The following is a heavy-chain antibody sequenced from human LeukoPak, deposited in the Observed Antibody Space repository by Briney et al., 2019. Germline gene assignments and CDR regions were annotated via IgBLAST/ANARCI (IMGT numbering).Heavy chain of an antibody. CDR3: ARVLSGTLTFDH. CDR2: ITSSSSYI. V-gene: IGHV3-21*01. Sequence: GGSLRLSCAASGFTFSSDTMNWVRQAPGKGLEWVSSITSSSSYIYYADSAKGRFTISRDNAKNSLFLQMNSLRAEDTAVYYCARVLSGTLTFDHWGQGTLVAVSS. CDR1: GFTFSSDT. D-gene: IGHD3-9*01. J-gene: IGHJ4*02.